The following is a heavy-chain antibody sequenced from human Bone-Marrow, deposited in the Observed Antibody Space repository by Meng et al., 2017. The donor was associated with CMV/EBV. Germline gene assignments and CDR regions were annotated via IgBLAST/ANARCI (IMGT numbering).Heavy chain of an antibody. V-gene: IGHV1-8*03. CDR2: MNPNSGNT. CDR1: GYTFTSYD. CDR3: ARGVARTYYDFWSGCGDV. D-gene: IGHD3-3*01. J-gene: IGHJ6*02. Sequence: ASVKVSCKASGYTFTSYDINWVRQATGQGLEWMGWMNPNSGNTGYAQKFQGRVTITRNTSISTAYMELSSLRSEDTAVYYCARGVARTYYDFWSGCGDVWGQGTMVTVSS.